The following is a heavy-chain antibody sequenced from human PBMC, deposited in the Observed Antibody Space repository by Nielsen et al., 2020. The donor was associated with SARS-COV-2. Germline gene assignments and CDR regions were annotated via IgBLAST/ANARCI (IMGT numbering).Heavy chain of an antibody. J-gene: IGHJ4*02. CDR1: GFTFSSYA. D-gene: IGHD3-10*01. V-gene: IGHV3-23*01. Sequence: GESLKISCAASGFTFSSYAMSWVRQAPGKGLEWVSAISGSGGSTYYADSVKGRFTISRDNSKNTLYLQMNSLRAEDTAVYYCARAVRGARIDYWGQGTLVTVSS. CDR3: ARAVRGARIDY. CDR2: ISGSGGST.